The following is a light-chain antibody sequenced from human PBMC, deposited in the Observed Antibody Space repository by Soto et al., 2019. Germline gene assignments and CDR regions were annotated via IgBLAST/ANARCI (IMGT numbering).Light chain of an antibody. V-gene: IGKV3-11*01. J-gene: IGKJ4*01. CDR3: QQRRNWSPLT. Sequence: ETVLTQSPATLSLSPGERATLSCRASENVDIYLAWYQQKPGQAPRLLIYHASIRATGIPARFSGSGSGTSFTLTISSPAPEDSGVHYCQQRRNWSPLTFGGGTRVEIK. CDR2: HAS. CDR1: ENVDIY.